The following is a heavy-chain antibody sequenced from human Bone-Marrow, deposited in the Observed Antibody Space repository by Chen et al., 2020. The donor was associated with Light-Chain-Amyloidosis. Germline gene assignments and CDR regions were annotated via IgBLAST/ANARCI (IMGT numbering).Heavy chain of an antibody. CDR2: ISSSAWTI. CDR3: ARTRGGSGYYFDF. J-gene: IGHJ4*02. CDR1: GFTFSDYY. V-gene: IGHV3-11*01. D-gene: IGHD3-10*01. Sequence: QVQLVESGGGLVKPGGSLRLSCAASGFTFSDYYMSWIRQAPGKGLEWVSYISSSAWTILYADSVKGRFTISRDNAKKSLYLQVSSLRAEDTAIYYCARTRGGSGYYFDFWGQGTLVTVSS.